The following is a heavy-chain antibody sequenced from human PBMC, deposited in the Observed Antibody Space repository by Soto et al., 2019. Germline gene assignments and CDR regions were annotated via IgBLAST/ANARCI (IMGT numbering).Heavy chain of an antibody. Sequence: SETLSLTCTVSGDSISSDGYHWSWIRQSPGKGLEWIGYIYNGGRTFYRPSLESRINMSLDATKNSYSLRLTSVTAADTAVYYCARAPVGMDSINFFDHWGQGILVTAPQ. D-gene: IGHD2-8*01. CDR3: ARAPVGMDSINFFDH. V-gene: IGHV4-30-4*01. J-gene: IGHJ4*02. CDR1: GDSISSDGYH. CDR2: IYNGGRT.